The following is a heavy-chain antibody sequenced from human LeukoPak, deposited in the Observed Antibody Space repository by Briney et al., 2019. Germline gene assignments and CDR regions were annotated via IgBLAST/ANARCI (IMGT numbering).Heavy chain of an antibody. J-gene: IGHJ4*02. Sequence: GGSLRLSCAASGFTFSSYAMSWVRQAPGEGLEWVSGISGIVSGTYYADSVKGRFTISRDNSKNTLYLQMNSLRAEDTAVYYCAKHYYDSSGYFYCFDYWGQGTLVTVSS. CDR1: GFTFSSYA. CDR3: AKHYYDSSGYFYCFDY. D-gene: IGHD3-22*01. CDR2: ISGIVSGT. V-gene: IGHV3-23*01.